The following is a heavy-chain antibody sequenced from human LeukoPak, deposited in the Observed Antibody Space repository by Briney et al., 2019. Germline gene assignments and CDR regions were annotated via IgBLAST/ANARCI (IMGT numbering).Heavy chain of an antibody. CDR1: GGSISGYY. V-gene: IGHV4-4*07. Sequence: SETLSLTCTVSGGSISGYYWSWIRQPAGQGLEWIGRIYTNGDTKFNPSLKSRVTMSVDTSKNQLSLKLRPVTAADTAAYYCARAAGAAGGQYFDYWGQGTLVTVSS. CDR2: IYTNGDT. CDR3: ARAAGAAGGQYFDY. J-gene: IGHJ4*02. D-gene: IGHD6-13*01.